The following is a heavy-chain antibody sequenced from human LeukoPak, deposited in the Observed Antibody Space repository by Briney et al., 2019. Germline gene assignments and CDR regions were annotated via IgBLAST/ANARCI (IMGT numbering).Heavy chain of an antibody. CDR2: ISSSSTI. Sequence: GGSLRLSCAASGFTFSSYWMSWVRQAPGKGLEWVSYISSSSTIYYADSVKGRFTISRDNAKNSLYLQMNSLRAEDTAVYYCARPEWDYWGQGTLVTVSS. CDR1: GFTFSSYW. D-gene: IGHD3-3*01. J-gene: IGHJ4*02. V-gene: IGHV3-48*01. CDR3: ARPEWDY.